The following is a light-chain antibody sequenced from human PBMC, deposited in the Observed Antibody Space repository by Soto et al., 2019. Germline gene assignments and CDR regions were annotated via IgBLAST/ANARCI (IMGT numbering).Light chain of an antibody. V-gene: IGLV3-21*02. J-gene: IGLJ1*01. CDR2: DDR. CDR1: NIGRKS. CDR3: QVWDSVTDPNYV. Sequence: SYELTQPPSVSVAPGQSARITCGGDNIGRKSVHWYQQKPGQAPVLVVFDDRDRPSGIPERFSGSSSGNTATLTINSVEAGDEADYYCQVWDSVTDPNYVFGPGTKLTVL.